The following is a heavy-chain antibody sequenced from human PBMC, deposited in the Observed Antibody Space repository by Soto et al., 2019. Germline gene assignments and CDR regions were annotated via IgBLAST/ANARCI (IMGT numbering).Heavy chain of an antibody. D-gene: IGHD3-16*01. CDR2: IYYIGST. CDR1: GGPISSSNHY. J-gene: IGHJ6*03. Sequence: QLQLQESGPGLVKPAETLSVTCTVSGGPISSSNHYWGWIRQPPGKGLEWIGSIYYIGSTYYNPSVQSRVTISVDTSKNQFSLKVRSVTAADTAVYFCAMLGDRLNYYYMDVWGKGTTVTVSS. CDR3: AMLGDRLNYYYMDV. V-gene: IGHV4-39*01.